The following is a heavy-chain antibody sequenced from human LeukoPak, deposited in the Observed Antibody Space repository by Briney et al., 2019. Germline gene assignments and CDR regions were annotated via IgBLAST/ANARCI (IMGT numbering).Heavy chain of an antibody. CDR3: ARYVGVQFDP. CDR2: MNPNSGNT. D-gene: IGHD3-16*01. Sequence: ASVKVSCKASGYTFTSYDINWVRQATGQGLEWMGWMNPNSGNTGYAQKFQGRVTMTTDTSTSTAYMELRSLRSDDTAVYYCARYVGVQFDPWGQGTLVTVSS. CDR1: GYTFTSYD. V-gene: IGHV1-8*02. J-gene: IGHJ5*02.